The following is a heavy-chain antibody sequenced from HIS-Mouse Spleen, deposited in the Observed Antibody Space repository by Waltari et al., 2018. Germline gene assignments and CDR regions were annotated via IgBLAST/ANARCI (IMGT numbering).Heavy chain of an antibody. CDR2: IDYRGGT. Sequence: QLQLQESGPGLVKPSETLSLTCTVSGGSISSSSYYWGWIRQPPGKGVEGIGSIDYRGGTAYNQSLKGRVTISVDTSKDQCYLKLSSVTAADTAVYYCAREIPYSSSWYDWYFDLWGRGTLVTVSS. V-gene: IGHV4-39*07. CDR1: GGSISSSSYY. CDR3: AREIPYSSSWYDWYFDL. J-gene: IGHJ2*01. D-gene: IGHD6-13*01.